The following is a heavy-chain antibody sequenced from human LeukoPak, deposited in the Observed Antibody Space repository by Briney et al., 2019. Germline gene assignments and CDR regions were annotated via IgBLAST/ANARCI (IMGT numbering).Heavy chain of an antibody. CDR1: GFTFSAFA. CDR3: ARGTTDIVAETSDAFDI. Sequence: PGGSLRLSCAASGFTFSAFAMHWARQAPGKGLEWVAAISYDASNKYYAVSVRGRFTISRDNSRNTLFLQMNSLRADDTAVYYCARGTTDIVAETSDAFDIWGQGTVVTVSS. D-gene: IGHD5-12*01. V-gene: IGHV3-30-3*01. J-gene: IGHJ3*02. CDR2: ISYDASNK.